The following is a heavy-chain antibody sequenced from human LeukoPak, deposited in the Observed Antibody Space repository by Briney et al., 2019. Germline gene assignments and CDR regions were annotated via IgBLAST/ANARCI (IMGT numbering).Heavy chain of an antibody. D-gene: IGHD2-2*01. CDR1: GGTFSSYA. CDR3: AREGSSTSLTGESYFDY. J-gene: IGHJ4*02. Sequence: GASVKVSCKASGGTFSSYAISWVRQAPGQGLEWMGRIIPILGIANYAQKFQGRVTITADKSTSTAYMELSSLRSEDTAVYYCAREGSSTSLTGESYFDYWGQGTLVTVSS. CDR2: IIPILGIA. V-gene: IGHV1-69*04.